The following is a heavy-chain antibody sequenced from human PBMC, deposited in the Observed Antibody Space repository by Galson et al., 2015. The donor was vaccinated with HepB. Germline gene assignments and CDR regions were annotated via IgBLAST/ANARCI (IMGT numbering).Heavy chain of an antibody. D-gene: IGHD6-13*01. V-gene: IGHV7-4-1*02. J-gene: IGHJ4*02. Sequence: SVKVSCKASGYNFTTYGMNWVRQAPGQGLEWMGWINTNTGNPTYAQGLTGRFVFSLDTSVSTAYLQISSLKAEDTAVYYCARGMGIGITAAGPALRFWGQGTLVTVSS. CDR2: INTNTGNP. CDR1: GYNFTTYG. CDR3: ARGMGIGITAAGPALRF.